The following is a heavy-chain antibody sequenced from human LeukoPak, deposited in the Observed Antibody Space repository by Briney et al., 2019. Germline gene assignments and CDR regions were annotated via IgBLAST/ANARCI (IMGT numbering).Heavy chain of an antibody. CDR2: IIPILGIA. D-gene: IGHD2-2*01. V-gene: IGHV1-69*04. J-gene: IGHJ4*02. CDR3: ATPAAIEGRDY. Sequence: ASVTVSCKASGGTFSSYAISWVRQAPGQGLEWMGRIIPILGIANYAQKFQGRVTITADKSTSTAYMELSSLRSEDTAVYYCATPAAIEGRDYWGQGTLVTVSS. CDR1: GGTFSSYA.